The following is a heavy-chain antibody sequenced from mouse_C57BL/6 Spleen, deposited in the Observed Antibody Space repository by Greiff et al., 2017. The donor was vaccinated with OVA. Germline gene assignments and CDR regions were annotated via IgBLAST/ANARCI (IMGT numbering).Heavy chain of an antibody. V-gene: IGHV1-26*01. J-gene: IGHJ4*01. CDR2: INPNNGGT. CDR3: ARGDYYGSSKSYAMDY. D-gene: IGHD1-1*01. Sequence: EVQLQQSGPELVKPGASVKISCKASGYTFTDYCMNWVKQSPGQSLEWIGVINPNNGGTNYNQKFKGKDTLTVDQSSSTAYMELRSLTSEDSAVYYCARGDYYGSSKSYAMDYWGQGTSVTVSA. CDR1: GYTFTDYC.